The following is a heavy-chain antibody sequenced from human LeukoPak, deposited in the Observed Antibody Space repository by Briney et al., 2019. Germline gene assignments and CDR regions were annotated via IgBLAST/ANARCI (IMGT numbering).Heavy chain of an antibody. D-gene: IGHD2-2*01. CDR3: ATVHLNRSIPRESYYFDY. CDR1: GGSFSGYY. CDR2: INHSGST. V-gene: IGHV4-34*01. Sequence: KPSETLSLTCAVYGGSFSGYYWSWIRQPPGKGLEWIGEINHSGSTNYNPSLKSRVTISVDTSKNQFSLKLSSVTAADTAVYYCATVHLNRSIPRESYYFDYWGQGTLVTVSS. J-gene: IGHJ4*02.